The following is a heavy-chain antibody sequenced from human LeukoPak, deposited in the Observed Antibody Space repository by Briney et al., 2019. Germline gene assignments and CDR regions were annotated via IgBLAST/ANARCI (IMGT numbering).Heavy chain of an antibody. CDR3: ARDSTWLLDY. V-gene: IGHV3-7*03. CDR1: GFIFSSHW. D-gene: IGHD6-19*01. J-gene: IGHJ4*02. CDR2: IKEDGSVK. Sequence: GGSLRLSCTASGFIFSSHWMTWVRQSPGKGLEWVANIKEDGSVKYYVDSVKGRFTISRDNTKNALYLQMNSLRADDTAVYFCARDSTWLLDYWGQGTLVTVSS.